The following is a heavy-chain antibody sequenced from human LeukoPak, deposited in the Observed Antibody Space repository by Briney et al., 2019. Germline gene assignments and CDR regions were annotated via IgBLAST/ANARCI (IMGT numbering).Heavy chain of an antibody. J-gene: IGHJ6*02. CDR2: IIPILGIA. CDR1: GGTFSSYA. Sequence: SVKVSCKASGGTFSSYAISWVRQAPGQGLEWMGRIIPILGIANYAQKLQGRVTITADKSTSTAYMELSSLRSEDTAVYYCARVSRWERTYYYYGMDVWGQGTTVTVSS. V-gene: IGHV1-69*04. CDR3: ARVSRWERTYYYYGMDV. D-gene: IGHD1-26*01.